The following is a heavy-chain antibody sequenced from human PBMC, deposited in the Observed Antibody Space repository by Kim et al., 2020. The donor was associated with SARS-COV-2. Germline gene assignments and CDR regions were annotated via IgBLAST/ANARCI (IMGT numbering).Heavy chain of an antibody. J-gene: IGHJ6*02. Sequence: GGSLRLSCAASGFTFSSYSMNWVRQAPGKGLEWVSSISSSSSYIYYADSVKGRFTISRDNAKNSLYLQMNSLRAEDTAVYYCARDRGMGTMVRGVINPWVMDVWGQGTTVTVSS. CDR3: ARDRGMGTMVRGVINPWVMDV. V-gene: IGHV3-21*04. CDR1: GFTFSSYS. CDR2: ISSSSSYI. D-gene: IGHD3-10*01.